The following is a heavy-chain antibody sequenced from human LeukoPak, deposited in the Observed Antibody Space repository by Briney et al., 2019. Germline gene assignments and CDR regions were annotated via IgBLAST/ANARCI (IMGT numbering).Heavy chain of an antibody. CDR3: GRDIYSTNTWPHHFGLDV. V-gene: IGHV3-30-3*01. Sequence: RSLRLSCATSGFTFSRYAMHWVRQAPGKGLEWVALISYDANIGSNKYYADSVKGRFTISRDNSKNTLYLQMNSLRAEDTAVYHCGRDIYSTNTWPHHFGLDVWGQGTTVTVSS. CDR1: GFTFSRYA. J-gene: IGHJ6*02. D-gene: IGHD2-21*01. CDR2: ISYDANIGSNK.